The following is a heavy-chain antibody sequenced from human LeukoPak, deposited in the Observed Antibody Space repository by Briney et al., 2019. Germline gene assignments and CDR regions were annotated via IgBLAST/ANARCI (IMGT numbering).Heavy chain of an antibody. CDR2: IDPNSGGS. V-gene: IGHV1-2*02. CDR3: ARVYYDRAYDY. CDR1: GYTFTVYY. J-gene: IGHJ4*02. Sequence: ASVKVSCKASGYTFTVYYLHWVRQAPGQGLDWMGWIDPNSGGSNYAQKFQGRVTMTRDTSIGTAYMDLSRLRSDDTAVYYCARVYYDRAYDYWGQGTLVTVSS. D-gene: IGHD3-22*01.